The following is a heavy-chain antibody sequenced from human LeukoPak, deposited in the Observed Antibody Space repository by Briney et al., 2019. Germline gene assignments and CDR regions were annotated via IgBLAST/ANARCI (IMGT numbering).Heavy chain of an antibody. J-gene: IGHJ3*02. CDR1: GGSISRYY. CDR3: ARGRVVGALDDFDI. V-gene: IGHV4-59*01. D-gene: IGHD1-26*01. Sequence: SETLSLTCTVSGGSISRYYWSWIRQPPGKGLEWIGDIYYSRSTSYNPSLKSRVTISVDTSKNQFSLKLSSVTAADTAVYYCARGRVVGALDDFDIWGQGTMVTVSS. CDR2: IYYSRST.